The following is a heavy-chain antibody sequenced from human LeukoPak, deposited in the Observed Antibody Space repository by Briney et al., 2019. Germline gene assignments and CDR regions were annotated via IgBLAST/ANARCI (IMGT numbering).Heavy chain of an antibody. V-gene: IGHV4-59*01. D-gene: IGHD7-27*01. CDR3: ARESSWGNFDY. CDR2: IYYSGST. J-gene: IGHJ4*02. CDR1: GGSISSYY. Sequence: SEALSLTCTVSGGSISSYYWSWIRQPPGKGLEWIGYIYYSGSTNYNPSLKSRVTISVDTSKNQFSLKLSYVTAADTAVYFCARESSWGNFDYWGQGTLVTVSS.